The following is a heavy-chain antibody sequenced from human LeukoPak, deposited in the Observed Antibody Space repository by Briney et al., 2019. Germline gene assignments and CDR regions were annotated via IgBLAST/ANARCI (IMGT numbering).Heavy chain of an antibody. V-gene: IGHV4-34*01. CDR2: MNPSGST. J-gene: IGHJ6*03. CDR1: GGSFSGYY. D-gene: IGHD3-22*01. CDR3: ARGRQDVTMIVVVMTAVSYYLDV. Sequence: SETLSLTCAVYGGSFSGYYWTWIRQTPGKGLEWIGEMNPSGSTNYNPSLKSRVTISVDTSRNQFSLKLSSVTAADTAVYYCARGRQDVTMIVVVMTAVSYYLDVWGKGTTVTVS.